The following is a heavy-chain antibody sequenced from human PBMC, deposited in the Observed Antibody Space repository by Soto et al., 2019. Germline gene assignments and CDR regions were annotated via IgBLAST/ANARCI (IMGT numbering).Heavy chain of an antibody. J-gene: IGHJ6*02. CDR2: IIPIFGTA. Sequence: QVQLVQSGAEVKKPGSSVKVSCKASGGTFSSYAISWVRQAPGQGLEWMGGIIPIFGTANYAQKFQGRVTITADESTTTAYMELSSLRSEDTAVYYCARDHKRYYDSSGYGYYYYGMDVWGQGPTVTVSS. CDR3: ARDHKRYYDSSGYGYYYYGMDV. D-gene: IGHD3-22*01. V-gene: IGHV1-69*01. CDR1: GGTFSSYA.